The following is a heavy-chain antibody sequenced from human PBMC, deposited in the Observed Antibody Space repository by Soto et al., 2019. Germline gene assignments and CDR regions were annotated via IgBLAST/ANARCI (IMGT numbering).Heavy chain of an antibody. V-gene: IGHV3-74*01. CDR2: ISRDGSIT. J-gene: IGHJ4*02. CDR3: AREFGGSRYFDY. CDR1: GFTFNYYW. Sequence: EVQLVESEGGLVQPGGSLRLSCAASGFTFNYYWMHWVRQAPGKGLVWVSHISRDGSITNYAASVKGRFTVSRDNAKNTLYLQMNSLNAEDTAVYYCAREFGGSRYFDYWGQGILVTVSS. D-gene: IGHD1-26*01.